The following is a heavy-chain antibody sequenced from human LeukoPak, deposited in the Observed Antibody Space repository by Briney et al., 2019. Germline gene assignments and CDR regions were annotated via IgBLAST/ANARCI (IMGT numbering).Heavy chain of an antibody. CDR1: GGSFSGYY. CDR2: INHSGST. V-gene: IGHV4-34*01. CDR3: ARGRVGNWFDP. D-gene: IGHD1-26*01. J-gene: IGHJ5*02. Sequence: SETLSLTCAVYGGSFSGYYWSWIRQPPGKGLEWIGEINHSGSTNYNPSLKSRVTISVDTSKNQFSLKLSSVTAADTAVYYCARGRVGNWFDPWGQGTLVTVSS.